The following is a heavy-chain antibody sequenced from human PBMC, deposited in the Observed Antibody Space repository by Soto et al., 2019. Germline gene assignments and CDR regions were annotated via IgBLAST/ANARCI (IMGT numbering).Heavy chain of an antibody. D-gene: IGHD5-12*01. CDR3: ARVSGYYFLDY. Sequence: ASVTVSCKASGYTFTNYAMHWVRQAPGQRLEWMGWINAGNGNTKYSQKFQGRVTITSDTSASTAYMELSSLRSEDTAVYYCARVSGYYFLDYWGQGTLVTVSS. V-gene: IGHV1-3*01. CDR2: INAGNGNT. CDR1: GYTFTNYA. J-gene: IGHJ4*02.